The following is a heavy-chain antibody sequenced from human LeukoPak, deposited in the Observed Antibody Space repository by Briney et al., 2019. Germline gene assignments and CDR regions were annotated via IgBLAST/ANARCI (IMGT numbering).Heavy chain of an antibody. CDR3: ASNPSYDILTGSHPSYYYGMDV. V-gene: IGHV1-18*01. Sequence: EASVKVSCKASGYTFTSYGISWVRQAPGQGLEWMGWISAYNGNTNYAQKFQGRVTITADESTSTAYMELSSLRSEDTAVYYCASNPSYDILTGSHPSYYYGMDVWGQGTTVTVSS. CDR2: ISAYNGNT. D-gene: IGHD3-9*01. CDR1: GYTFTSYG. J-gene: IGHJ6*02.